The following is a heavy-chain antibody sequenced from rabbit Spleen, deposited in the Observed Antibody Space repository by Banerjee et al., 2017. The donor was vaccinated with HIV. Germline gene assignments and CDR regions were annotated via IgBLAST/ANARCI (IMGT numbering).Heavy chain of an antibody. J-gene: IGHJ6*01. CDR2: IYASSSGNT. D-gene: IGHD1-1*01. Sequence: QSLEESGGDLVKPGASLTLTCTGSGFSLNGNAMCWVRQAPGKGLEWIGCIYASSSGNTYYASWAKGRFTISETSSTRVTLQMTTLTAADTATYFCARDTSSSFSSYGMDLWGPGTLVTVS. V-gene: IGHV1S40*01. CDR1: GFSLNGNA. CDR3: ARDTSSSFSSYGMDL.